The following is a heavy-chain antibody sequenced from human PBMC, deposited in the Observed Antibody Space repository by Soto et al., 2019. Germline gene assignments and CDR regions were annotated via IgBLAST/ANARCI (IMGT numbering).Heavy chain of an antibody. CDR1: GFTFSSYG. CDR3: TKGLWFGESPDY. CDR2: ISYDGGNK. V-gene: IGHV3-30*18. D-gene: IGHD3-10*01. Sequence: QVQLVESGGGVVQPGRSLRLSCAASGFTFSSYGMHWVRQAPGKRLEWVAAISYDGGNKYYADSVKGRFTISRDNSKNTLYLQMNSLRAEDTAVYYCTKGLWFGESPDYWGQGTLVTVSS. J-gene: IGHJ4*02.